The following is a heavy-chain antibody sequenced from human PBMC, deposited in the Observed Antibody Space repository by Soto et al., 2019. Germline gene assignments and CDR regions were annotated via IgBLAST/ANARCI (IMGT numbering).Heavy chain of an antibody. CDR1: GGSISSCDYY. J-gene: IGHJ4*02. D-gene: IGHD5-18*01. V-gene: IGHV4-30-4*01. Sequence: QVQLQESGPGLVKPSQTLSLTCTVSGGSISSCDYYWSWIRQPPGKGLEWIGYIYYSGSTYYNPSLKSGVTISVDTSKSHVSLTLSSVTAADTAVYYCSRCPTWIQLQYWGQGTLVTVSS. CDR2: IYYSGST. CDR3: SRCPTWIQLQY.